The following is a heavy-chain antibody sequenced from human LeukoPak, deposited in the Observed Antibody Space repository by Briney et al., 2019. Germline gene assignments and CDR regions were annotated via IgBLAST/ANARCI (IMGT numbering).Heavy chain of an antibody. CDR3: ARLFRGHYYDSSGYRFDY. J-gene: IGHJ4*02. D-gene: IGHD3-22*01. V-gene: IGHV4-34*01. CDR2: INHSGST. CDR1: GGSFSGYY. Sequence: PSETLSLTCAVYGGSFSGYYWSWIRQPPGNGLEWIGEINHSGSTNYNPSLKSRVTISVDTSKNQFSLKLSSVTAADTAVYYCARLFRGHYYDSSGYRFDYWGQGTLVTVSS.